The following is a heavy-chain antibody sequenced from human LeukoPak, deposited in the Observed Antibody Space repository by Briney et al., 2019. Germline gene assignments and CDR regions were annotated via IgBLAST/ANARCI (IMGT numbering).Heavy chain of an antibody. D-gene: IGHD4-11*01. V-gene: IGHV3-48*03. Sequence: PGGSLRLSCAASGFTFSNYEMNWVRQAPGKGLEWVSYISSSGSTIYYADSVKGRFTISRDNAKKSLYLQMNSLRAEDTALYYCASDPLHHDAFDIWGQGTMVTVSS. J-gene: IGHJ3*02. CDR2: ISSSGSTI. CDR1: GFTFSNYE. CDR3: ASDPLHHDAFDI.